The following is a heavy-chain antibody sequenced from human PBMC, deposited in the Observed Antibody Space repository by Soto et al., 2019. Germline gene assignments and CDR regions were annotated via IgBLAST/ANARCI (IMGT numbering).Heavy chain of an antibody. CDR1: GYTFTNYD. D-gene: IGHD4-4*01. CDR3: TRRTVAYWYFDV. CDR2: MNTNRDNT. Sequence: QVQLVQSGAEVKEPGASVRVSCEASGYTFTNYDINWVRQAPGQRLEWMGWMNTNRDNTGYAQKFQGRLNMTRDTSIGTAYMELSSLTFEDTAVYYCTRRTVAYWYFDVWGRGTLVTVSS. J-gene: IGHJ2*01. V-gene: IGHV1-8*01.